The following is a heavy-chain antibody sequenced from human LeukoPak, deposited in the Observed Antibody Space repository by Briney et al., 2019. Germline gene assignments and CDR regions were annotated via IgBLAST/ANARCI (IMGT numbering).Heavy chain of an antibody. CDR2: IYPDDSDT. J-gene: IGHJ4*02. D-gene: IGHD1-26*01. Sequence: GESLKISCEGSGYSFTSYWIGWVRQMPGKGLEWMGIIYPDDSDTRYSPSLQGQVTISADKSISTAYLQWSSLKTSDTAMYYCARRYSGSYRFDYWGQGTLVTVSS. V-gene: IGHV5-51*01. CDR3: ARRYSGSYRFDY. CDR1: GYSFTSYW.